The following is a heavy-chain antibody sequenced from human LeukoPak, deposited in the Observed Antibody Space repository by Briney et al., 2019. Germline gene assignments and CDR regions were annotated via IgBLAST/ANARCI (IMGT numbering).Heavy chain of an antibody. CDR3: ARHVHSGWYWVY. J-gene: IGHJ4*02. CDR1: GDSISSSTYY. D-gene: IGHD6-19*01. V-gene: IGHV4-39*01. Sequence: PSETLSLTCTVSGDSISSSTYYWAWIRQPPGKGLEWIGSFSYGGNTYYKSSLKSRLTISVDTSKNQFSLKLSSVTAADTSVCYCARHVHSGWYWVYWGQGTLVTVSS. CDR2: FSYGGNT.